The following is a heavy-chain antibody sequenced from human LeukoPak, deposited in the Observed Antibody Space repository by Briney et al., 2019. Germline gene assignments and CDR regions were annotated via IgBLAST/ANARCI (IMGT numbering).Heavy chain of an antibody. Sequence: SETLSLTCTVSGGSISGYYWSWIRQPPGKGLEWVGYIYYTGSTNANPSLKSRVTISVDTSKNQFSLKLRSVNAADTGVYYCARWRYGTFPEWFDPWGQGILVTVSS. CDR2: IYYTGST. D-gene: IGHD3-9*01. V-gene: IGHV4-59*01. J-gene: IGHJ5*02. CDR3: ARWRYGTFPEWFDP. CDR1: GGSISGYY.